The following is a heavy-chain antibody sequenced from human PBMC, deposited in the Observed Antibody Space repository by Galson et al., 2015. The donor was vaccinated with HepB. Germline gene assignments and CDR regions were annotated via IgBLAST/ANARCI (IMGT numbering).Heavy chain of an antibody. CDR1: GDTFTSYA. CDR2: INAGNGNT. D-gene: IGHD4-17*01. J-gene: IGHJ5*02. V-gene: IGHV1-3*01. Sequence: SVKVSCKASGDTFTSYAMHWVRQAPGQRLEWMGWINAGNGNTKYAQKFQGRVTITRDTSASTAYMELSSLKSEDTAVYYCASDRGDDYGDYVGWVDAWGQGTLVTVSS. CDR3: ASDRGDDYGDYVGWVDA.